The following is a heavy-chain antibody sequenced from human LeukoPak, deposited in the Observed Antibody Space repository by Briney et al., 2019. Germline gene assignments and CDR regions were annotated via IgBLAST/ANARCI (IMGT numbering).Heavy chain of an antibody. Sequence: GGSLRLSCAASGFTFSSYAMSWVRQAPGKGLEWVSAISGSGGSTYYADSVKGRFTISRDNSKNTLYLQMNSLRAEDTAVYYCARGPPGTGYYYYGMDVWGQGTTVTVSS. CDR1: GFTFSSYA. CDR2: ISGSGGST. CDR3: ARGPPGTGYYYYGMDV. J-gene: IGHJ6*02. D-gene: IGHD2-8*02. V-gene: IGHV3-23*01.